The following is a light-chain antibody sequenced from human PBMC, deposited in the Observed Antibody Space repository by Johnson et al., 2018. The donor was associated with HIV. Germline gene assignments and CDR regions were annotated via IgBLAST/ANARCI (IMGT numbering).Light chain of an antibody. V-gene: IGLV1-51*01. J-gene: IGLJ1*01. CDR3: GTWDSSLSAGV. CDR2: DNN. CDR1: SSNIGNNY. Sequence: QSVLTQPPSVSAAPGQMFSISCSGSSSNIGNNYVSWYQQLPGTAPKLLIYDNNKRPSGIPDRFSGSKSGTSATLGITGLQTGDEADYYCGTWDSSLSAGVFGPGTKVTVL.